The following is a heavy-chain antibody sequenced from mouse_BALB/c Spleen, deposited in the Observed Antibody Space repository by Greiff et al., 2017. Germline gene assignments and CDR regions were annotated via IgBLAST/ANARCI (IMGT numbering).Heavy chain of an antibody. CDR2: ISDGGSYT. Sequence: EVKLVESGGGLVKPGGSLKLSCAASGFTFSDYYMYWVRQTPEERLEWVATISDGGSYTYYPDSVKGRFTISRDNAKNNLYLQMSSLKSEDTAMYYCARYRYDGLDYWGQGTTLTVSS. J-gene: IGHJ2*01. CDR1: GFTFSDYY. CDR3: ARYRYDGLDY. V-gene: IGHV5-4*02. D-gene: IGHD2-14*01.